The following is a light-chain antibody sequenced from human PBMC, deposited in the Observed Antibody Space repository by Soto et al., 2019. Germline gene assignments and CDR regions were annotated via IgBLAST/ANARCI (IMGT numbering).Light chain of an antibody. CDR2: DAS. V-gene: IGKV1-5*01. CDR3: QQYNSYSRT. CDR1: QSISSW. J-gene: IGKJ1*01. Sequence: DIQMTQSPSTLSASVGDRVTITCRAGQSISSWLAWYQQKPGKAPKLLIYDASSLESGVPSRFSGSGAGTEFTLTISSLQTDDFATYYCQQYNSYSRTFGQGTKVEIK.